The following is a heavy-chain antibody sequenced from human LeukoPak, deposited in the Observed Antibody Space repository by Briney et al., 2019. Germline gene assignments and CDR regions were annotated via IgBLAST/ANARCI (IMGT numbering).Heavy chain of an antibody. J-gene: IGHJ6*03. V-gene: IGHV4-39*07. CDR3: ARGRDYYYYMDV. CDR1: GDSNSTSKSY. D-gene: IGHD5-24*01. CDR2: IYYSGST. Sequence: SDTLSLTCTVSGDSNSTSKSYWGWIRQPPLKGLEWIGSIYYSGSTYYNPSLKSRVTISVDTSKNQFSLKLSSVTAADTAVYYCARGRDYYYYMDVWGKGTTVTISS.